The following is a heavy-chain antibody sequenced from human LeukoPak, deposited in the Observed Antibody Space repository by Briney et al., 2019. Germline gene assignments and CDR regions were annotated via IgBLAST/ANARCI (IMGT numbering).Heavy chain of an antibody. CDR1: GFTFSTHG. CDR2: ISGSGGST. Sequence: GGSLRLSCAASGFTFSTHGMSWVRQAPGKGLEWVSAISGSGGSTSYADSVKGRFTISRDNSKNTLYLQMNSLRAEDTAVYYCAKVARFSDNWFDPWGQGTLVTVSS. V-gene: IGHV3-23*01. CDR3: AKVARFSDNWFDP. J-gene: IGHJ5*02. D-gene: IGHD3-3*01.